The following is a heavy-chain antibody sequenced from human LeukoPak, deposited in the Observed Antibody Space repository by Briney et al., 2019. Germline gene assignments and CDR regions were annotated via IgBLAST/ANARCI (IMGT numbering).Heavy chain of an antibody. D-gene: IGHD3-22*01. Sequence: SETLSLTCTVSGGSSSSSSYYWRWIRQPPGKGLEWIGSIYYSGSTYYNPSLKSRVTISVDTSKNQFSLKLSSVTAADTAVYYCARQDYYDSRYYFDYWGQGTLVTVSS. CDR1: GGSSSSSSYY. CDR2: IYYSGST. CDR3: ARQDYYDSRYYFDY. V-gene: IGHV4-39*01. J-gene: IGHJ4*02.